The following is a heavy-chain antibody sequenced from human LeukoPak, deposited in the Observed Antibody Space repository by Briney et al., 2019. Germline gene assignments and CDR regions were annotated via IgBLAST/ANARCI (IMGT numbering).Heavy chain of an antibody. CDR1: GGSISSYY. Sequence: SETLSLTCTVSGGSISSYYWSWIRQPAGKGLEWIGRIYTSGSTNYNPSLKSRVTMSVDTSKNQFSLKLSSVTAADTAVYYCARDKGTVATYYYYYMDVWGKGTTVTVSS. D-gene: IGHD6-19*01. CDR3: ARDKGTVATYYYYYMDV. V-gene: IGHV4-4*07. J-gene: IGHJ6*03. CDR2: IYTSGST.